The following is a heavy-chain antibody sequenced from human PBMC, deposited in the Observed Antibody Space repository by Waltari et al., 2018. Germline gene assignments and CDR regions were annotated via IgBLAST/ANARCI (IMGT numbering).Heavy chain of an antibody. CDR3: AKVETSVTTYDGFDV. V-gene: IGHV3-30*02. Sequence: QVQLVESGGGVVQPGGSLRLSCAASGFTFRSYGMHWVRQAPGKGLEWVAFREYKGNNKYYSDSAKGRFTISRDSSKNTLYLQMNSLRVEDTALYYCAKVETSVTTYDGFDVWGQGTMVTVSS. D-gene: IGHD4-17*01. CDR2: REYKGNNK. CDR1: GFTFRSYG. J-gene: IGHJ3*01.